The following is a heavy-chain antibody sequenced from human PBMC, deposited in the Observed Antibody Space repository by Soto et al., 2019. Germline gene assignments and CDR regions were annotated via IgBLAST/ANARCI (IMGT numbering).Heavy chain of an antibody. J-gene: IGHJ3*02. Sequence: GGSLRLSCAASGFTFSSYAMHWIRQAPGKWLEWVAVISYDGSNKYYADSVKGRFTISRDNSKNTLYLQMNSLRAEDTAVYYCARGFYDFWSGPTFSDAFDIWGQGXMVTV. CDR1: GFTFSSYA. CDR2: ISYDGSNK. D-gene: IGHD3-3*01. CDR3: ARGFYDFWSGPTFSDAFDI. V-gene: IGHV3-30-3*01.